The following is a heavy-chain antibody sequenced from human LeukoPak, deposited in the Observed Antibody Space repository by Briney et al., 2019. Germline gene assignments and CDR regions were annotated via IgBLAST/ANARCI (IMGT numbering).Heavy chain of an antibody. D-gene: IGHD6-13*01. CDR1: GFTFSNFA. V-gene: IGHV3-23*01. CDR3: AKAASSSWPSYYYGMDV. J-gene: IGHJ6*02. Sequence: GGSLRLSCAASGFTFSNFAMSWVRQAPGKGLEWVSVISASGGSTYYADSVKGRFTISRDNPKNTLYLQMNSLRAEDTAVYYCAKAASSSWPSYYYGMDVWGQGTTVTVSS. CDR2: ISASGGST.